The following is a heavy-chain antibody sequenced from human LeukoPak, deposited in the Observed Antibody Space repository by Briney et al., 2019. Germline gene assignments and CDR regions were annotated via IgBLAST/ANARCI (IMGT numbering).Heavy chain of an antibody. CDR1: GGSLSSYY. D-gene: IGHD2-8*02. CDR3: AGHHPRNTVDF. Sequence: PSETLSLTCTVSGGSLSSYYWSWIRQPPGRGLEWIAYISDIGSINYDPSLKSRVPISLDTSKNQFSLKLSSVTAADTAVYYCAGHHPRNTVDFWGQGTLVTVSS. CDR2: ISDIGSI. J-gene: IGHJ4*02. V-gene: IGHV4-59*08.